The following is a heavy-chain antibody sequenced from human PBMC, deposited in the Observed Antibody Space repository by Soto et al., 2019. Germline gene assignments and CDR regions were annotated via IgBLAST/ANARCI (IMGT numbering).Heavy chain of an antibody. Sequence: GASVKVSCKASGYTFTSYGISWVRQAPGQGLEWMGWISAYNGNTNYAQKHQGRVTMTTDTSTSTDYMELMSLRSYDTVVYYCARDTAAAGIFDYWGQGTLVTVSS. D-gene: IGHD6-13*01. V-gene: IGHV1-18*01. CDR3: ARDTAAAGIFDY. CDR2: ISAYNGNT. CDR1: GYTFTSYG. J-gene: IGHJ4*02.